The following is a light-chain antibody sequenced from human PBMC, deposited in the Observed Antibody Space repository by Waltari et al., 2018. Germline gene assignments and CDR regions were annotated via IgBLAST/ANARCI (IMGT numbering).Light chain of an antibody. CDR2: QVT. CDR3: SSYAGDNRLI. J-gene: IGLJ2*01. Sequence: QSALTQPASVSGSPGQSITISCTGTSNDVGYFDLVSWYQQHPGKAPILLIYQVTKRPSEISYRFSGSKSGSTASLTISGLQSEDEADYYCSSYAGDNRLIFGGGTKVTVL. V-gene: IGLV2-23*02. CDR1: SNDVGYFDL.